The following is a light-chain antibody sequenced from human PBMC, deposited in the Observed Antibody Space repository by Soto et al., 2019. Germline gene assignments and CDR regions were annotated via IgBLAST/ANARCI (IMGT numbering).Light chain of an antibody. J-gene: IGKJ5*01. Sequence: EIVMTQSPVTLSVSPGERATLSCRASQSVTNSYLAWYQQKPGQAPRLLIFGASTRAAGIPARFSGSGSGTEFTLTISSLEPEDFAVYYCQQRSNWPSITFGQGTRLEIK. CDR1: QSVTNSY. CDR3: QQRSNWPSIT. CDR2: GAS. V-gene: IGKV3-15*01.